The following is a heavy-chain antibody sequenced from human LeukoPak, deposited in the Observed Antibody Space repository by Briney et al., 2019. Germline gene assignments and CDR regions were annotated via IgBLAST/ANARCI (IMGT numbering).Heavy chain of an antibody. Sequence: SETLSLTCAVYGGSFSGYYWSWIRQPPAKGLEWVGKINHSGSTNSNQSLKSRVTISVDTSKNQFPLKLGSVTGADTAVYYCARGLAAAGTSYFDYWGQGTLVTVSS. J-gene: IGHJ4*02. CDR3: ARGLAAAGTSYFDY. D-gene: IGHD6-13*01. CDR2: INHSGST. CDR1: GGSFSGYY. V-gene: IGHV4-34*01.